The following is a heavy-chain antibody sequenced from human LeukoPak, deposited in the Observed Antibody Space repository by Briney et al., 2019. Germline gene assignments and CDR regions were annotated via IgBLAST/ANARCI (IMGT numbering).Heavy chain of an antibody. CDR3: ARGPYNWNHRYYFDY. CDR2: INSDGSST. D-gene: IGHD1-20*01. V-gene: IGHV3-74*01. Sequence: GGSLRLSCAASGFTFSSYWMHWVRQAPGKGLVWVSRINSDGSSTSYADSVKGRFTISRDNAKNTLYLQMNSLRAEDTAVYYCARGPYNWNHRYYFDYWGQGTLVTVSS. CDR1: GFTFSSYW. J-gene: IGHJ4*02.